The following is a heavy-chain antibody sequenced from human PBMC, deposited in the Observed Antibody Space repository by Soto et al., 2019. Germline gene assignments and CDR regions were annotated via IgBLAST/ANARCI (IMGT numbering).Heavy chain of an antibody. J-gene: IGHJ3*02. CDR3: ARCGRVGWLFSAFDI. CDR1: GGSISSYY. CDR2: IYYSGST. Sequence: SETLSLTCTVSGGSISSYYWSWIRQPPGKGLEWIGYIYYSGSTNYNPSLKSRVTISVDTSKNQFSLKLSSVTAADTAVYYCARCGRVGWLFSAFDIWGQGTMVTVSS. D-gene: IGHD3-9*01. V-gene: IGHV4-59*08.